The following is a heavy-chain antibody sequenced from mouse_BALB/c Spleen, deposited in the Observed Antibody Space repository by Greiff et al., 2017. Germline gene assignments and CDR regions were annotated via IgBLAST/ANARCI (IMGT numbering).Heavy chain of an antibody. J-gene: IGHJ1*01. V-gene: IGHV5-6*01. CDR2: ISSGGSYT. CDR1: GFTFSSYG. CDR3: ARHGVDYWYFDV. D-gene: IGHD1-1*02. Sequence: EVQGVESGGDLVKPGGSLKLSCAASGFTFSSYGMSWVRQTPDKRLEWVATISSGGSYTYYPDSVKGRFTISRDNAKNTLYLQMSSLKSEDTAMYYCARHGVDYWYFDVWGAGTTVTVSS.